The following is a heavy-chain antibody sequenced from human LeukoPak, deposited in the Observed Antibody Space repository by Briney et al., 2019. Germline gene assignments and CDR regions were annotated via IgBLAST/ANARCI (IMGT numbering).Heavy chain of an antibody. Sequence: SGGSLRLSCAASGFTFSSYAMHWVRQAPGKGLEWVAVISYDGSNKYYADSVKGRFTISRDNSKNTLYLQMNSLRAEDTAVYFCAKPPSGHPYCSGGSCYMWGGYWGQGTLVTVSS. V-gene: IGHV3-30-3*02. CDR1: GFTFSSYA. CDR3: AKPPSGHPYCSGGSCYMWGGY. J-gene: IGHJ4*02. CDR2: ISYDGSNK. D-gene: IGHD2-15*01.